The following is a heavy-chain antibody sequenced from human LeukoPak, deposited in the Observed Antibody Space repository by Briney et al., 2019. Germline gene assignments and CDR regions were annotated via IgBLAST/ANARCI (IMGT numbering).Heavy chain of an antibody. CDR2: IYYSGNT. J-gene: IGHJ5*02. D-gene: IGHD6-19*01. CDR1: GGSISSGDYY. Sequence: SETLSLTCAVSGGSISSGDYYWSWIRQPPGKGLEWIGYIYYSGNTYYNPSLKSRVTISVDMSKNQFSLKLSSVIAADTAVYYCARGLTRFDPWSQGTLVTVSS. V-gene: IGHV4-30-4*01. CDR3: ARGLTRFDP.